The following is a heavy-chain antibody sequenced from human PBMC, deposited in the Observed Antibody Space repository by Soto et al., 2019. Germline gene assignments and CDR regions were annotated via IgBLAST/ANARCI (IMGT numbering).Heavy chain of an antibody. CDR1: GFTFSSYG. J-gene: IGHJ3*02. CDR3: ARDVGAAGVVTLNAFDI. D-gene: IGHD3-3*01. CDR2: IWYDGSNK. Sequence: QVQLVESGGGVVQPGRSLRLSCAASGFTFSSYGMHWVRQAPGKGLEWVAVIWYDGSNKYYADSVKGRFTISRDNSKNTLFLQMNSLRAEDTAVSYCARDVGAAGVVTLNAFDIWGQRTMVTFAS. V-gene: IGHV3-33*01.